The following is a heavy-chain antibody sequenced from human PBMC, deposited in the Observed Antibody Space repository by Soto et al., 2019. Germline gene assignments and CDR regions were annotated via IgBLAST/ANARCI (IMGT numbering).Heavy chain of an antibody. CDR1: GFTFSNYN. J-gene: IGHJ4*02. V-gene: IGHV3-21*01. CDR2: INPDSTYR. Sequence: YLVESGGGLVEPGGSLRLSCAASGFTFSNYNMNWVRQAPGNGLEWVSSINPDSTYRYYADSMRGRFTISRDNAKDSLYLHMTRPRVEDTAVDFCARDPGRLLRSGCSDDWGQGPLVTVSS. CDR3: ARDPGRLLRSGCSDD. D-gene: IGHD1-26*01.